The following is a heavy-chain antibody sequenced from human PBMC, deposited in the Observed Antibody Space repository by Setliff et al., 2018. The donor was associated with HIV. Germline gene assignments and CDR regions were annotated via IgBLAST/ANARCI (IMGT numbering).Heavy chain of an antibody. D-gene: IGHD3-22*01. CDR2: ISPQNGNT. CDR3: ARYVRFDYDISGYAVPDFDQ. Sequence: ASVKVSCKASGYRFTNYGISWVRQAPGQGLEWMAWISPQNGNTEFAQKFHHRVSMTADRSSNIAYMELRSLTFEDTAIYYCARYVRFDYDISGYAVPDFDQWGQGTLVTVSS. J-gene: IGHJ4*02. CDR1: GYRFTNYG. V-gene: IGHV1-18*01.